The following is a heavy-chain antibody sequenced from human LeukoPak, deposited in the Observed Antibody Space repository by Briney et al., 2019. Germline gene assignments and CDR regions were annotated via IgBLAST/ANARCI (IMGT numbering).Heavy chain of an antibody. CDR3: ARSRGGAMSWFDY. V-gene: IGHV3-53*01. D-gene: IGHD2-2*01. Sequence: GGSLRLSCAASGFTVSSNYMSWVRQAPGKGLEWVSVIYSGGSTYYADSVKGRFTISRDNSKNTLYLQMNSLRAEDTAVYYCARSRGGAMSWFDYWGQGTLVTVSS. J-gene: IGHJ4*02. CDR2: IYSGGST. CDR1: GFTVSSNY.